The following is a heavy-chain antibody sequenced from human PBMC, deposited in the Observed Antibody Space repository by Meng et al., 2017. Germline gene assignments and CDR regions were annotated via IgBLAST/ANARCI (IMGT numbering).Heavy chain of an antibody. CDR3: ARRGIAARPFYY. V-gene: IGHV4-34*01. J-gene: IGHJ4*02. Sequence: LQVGAVRLKPSGALSLTCAVYGWSFRGYYWSWIRQPPGKGLEWIGEINHSGSTNYNPSLKSRVTISVDTSKNQFSLKLSSVTAADTAVYYCARRGIAARPFYYWGQGTLVTVSS. CDR2: INHSGST. CDR1: GWSFRGYY. D-gene: IGHD6-6*01.